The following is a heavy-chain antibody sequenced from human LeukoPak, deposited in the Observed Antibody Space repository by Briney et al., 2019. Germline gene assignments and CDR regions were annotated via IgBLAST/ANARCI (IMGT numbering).Heavy chain of an antibody. CDR2: IYTSGST. V-gene: IGHV4-61*02. Sequence: PSETLSLTCTVSGGSISSGSYYWSWIRQPAGKGLEWIGRIYTSGSTNYNPSLKSRVTISVDTSKKKFSLKLSSVTAADTAVYYCARDGEYCTNGVCYRHLIDYWGQGTLVTVSS. D-gene: IGHD2-8*01. J-gene: IGHJ4*02. CDR3: ARDGEYCTNGVCYRHLIDY. CDR1: GGSISSGSYY.